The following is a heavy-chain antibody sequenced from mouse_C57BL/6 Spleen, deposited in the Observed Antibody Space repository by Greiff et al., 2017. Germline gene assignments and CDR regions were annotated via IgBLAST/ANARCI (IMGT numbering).Heavy chain of an antibody. CDR1: GFTFTDYY. D-gene: IGHD1-1*01. V-gene: IGHV7-3*01. J-gene: IGHJ4*01. CDR2: IRNKANGYTT. Sequence: EVKLVESGGGLVQPGGSLSLSCAASGFTFTDYYMSWVRQPPGKALEWLGFIRNKANGYTTEYSASVKGRFTISRDNSQSILYLQMNALRAEDSATYYCARYWGDYYGRLYAMDYWGQGTSVTVSS. CDR3: ARYWGDYYGRLYAMDY.